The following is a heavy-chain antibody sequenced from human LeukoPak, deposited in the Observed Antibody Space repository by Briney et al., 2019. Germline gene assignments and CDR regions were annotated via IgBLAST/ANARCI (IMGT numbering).Heavy chain of an antibody. D-gene: IGHD3-10*02. Sequence: GRTLRLSCAASGFTFTNYGTIGGRHAPGKGLEWVSAISGIGRSTSSADSAKGRFTISRDNSKNTLYLQMNSLRAEDTAVYYCAELGITMIGGVWGKGTTVTISS. CDR2: ISGIGRST. V-gene: IGHV3-23*01. CDR1: GFTFTNYG. CDR3: AELGITMIGGV. J-gene: IGHJ6*04.